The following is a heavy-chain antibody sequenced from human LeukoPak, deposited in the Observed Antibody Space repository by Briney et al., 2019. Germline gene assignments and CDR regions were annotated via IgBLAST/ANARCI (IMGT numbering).Heavy chain of an antibody. CDR3: ARDIDYGGNSDPDY. Sequence: GGSLRLSCAASGFTFSSYEMNWVRQAPGKGLEWVSYISSSGSTIYYADSVKGRFTISRDNAKNSLYLQMNSLRAEDTAVYYCARDIDYGGNSDPDYWGQGTLVTVSS. CDR2: ISSSGSTI. J-gene: IGHJ4*02. V-gene: IGHV3-48*03. D-gene: IGHD4-23*01. CDR1: GFTFSSYE.